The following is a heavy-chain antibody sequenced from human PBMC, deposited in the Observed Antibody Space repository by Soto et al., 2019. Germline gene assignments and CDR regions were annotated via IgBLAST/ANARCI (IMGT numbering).Heavy chain of an antibody. CDR3: ARDGYCSGGSCPVGTYYYYGMDV. V-gene: IGHV1-18*01. Sequence: XSVKVSCKASVYTFTSYGISWVRQAPGQGLEWMGWISAYNGNTNYAQKLQGRVTMTTDTTTSTAYMELRSLRSDDTAVYYCARDGYCSGGSCPVGTYYYYGMDVWGQGTTVTVSS. CDR2: ISAYNGNT. J-gene: IGHJ6*02. D-gene: IGHD2-15*01. CDR1: VYTFTSYG.